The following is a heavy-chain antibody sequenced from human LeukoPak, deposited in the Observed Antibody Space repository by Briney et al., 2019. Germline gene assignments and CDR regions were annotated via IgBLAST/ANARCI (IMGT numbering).Heavy chain of an antibody. D-gene: IGHD2-8*01. CDR1: GFTFSSYI. V-gene: IGHV3-48*01. CDR2: ISSSSSTI. Sequence: GGSLRLSCAASGFTFSSYIMNWVRQAPGKGLEWVSYISSSSSTIYYADSVKGRFTISRDNAKNSLYLQMNSLRAEDTAVYYCARDAYYCTNGVCYTWDYWGQGTLVTVSS. J-gene: IGHJ4*02. CDR3: ARDAYYCTNGVCYTWDY.